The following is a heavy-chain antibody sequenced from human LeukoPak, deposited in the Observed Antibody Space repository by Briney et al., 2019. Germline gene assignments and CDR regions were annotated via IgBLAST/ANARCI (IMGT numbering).Heavy chain of an antibody. Sequence: SVKVSCKASGGTFSSYAISWVRQAPGQGLEWMGGIIPIFGTANYAQKFQGRVTITADESTSTAYMELSSLRSADMAVYYCARNYYESSGPFDYWGQGTLVTVSS. CDR1: GGTFSSYA. J-gene: IGHJ4*02. V-gene: IGHV1-69*13. CDR3: ARNYYESSGPFDY. D-gene: IGHD3-22*01. CDR2: IIPIFGTA.